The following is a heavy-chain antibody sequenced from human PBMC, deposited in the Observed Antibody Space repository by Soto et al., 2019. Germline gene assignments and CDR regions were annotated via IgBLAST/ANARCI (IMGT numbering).Heavy chain of an antibody. V-gene: IGHV3-30-3*01. Sequence: GGSLRLSCAASGFTFSSYAMHWVRQAPGKGLEWVAVISYDGSNKYYADSVKGRFTISRDNSKNTLYLQMNSLRAEDTAVYYCARDTKIDYYDSSGYWYFDLWGRGTLVTVSS. CDR1: GFTFSSYA. CDR3: ARDTKIDYYDSSGYWYFDL. CDR2: ISYDGSNK. D-gene: IGHD3-22*01. J-gene: IGHJ2*01.